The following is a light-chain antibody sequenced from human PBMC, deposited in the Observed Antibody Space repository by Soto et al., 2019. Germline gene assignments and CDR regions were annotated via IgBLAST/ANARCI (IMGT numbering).Light chain of an antibody. V-gene: IGLV2-23*02. J-gene: IGLJ3*02. Sequence: QPVLTQPASVSGSPGQSITISCTGTNNDIGGHNHVSWYQQHPGNSPKLIIYEVTGRPSGVSNRFSASKSGTTASLTISGLQAEDEADYYCCSYAGVITWVCGGGTKLTVL. CDR2: EVT. CDR3: CSYAGVITWV. CDR1: NNDIGGHNH.